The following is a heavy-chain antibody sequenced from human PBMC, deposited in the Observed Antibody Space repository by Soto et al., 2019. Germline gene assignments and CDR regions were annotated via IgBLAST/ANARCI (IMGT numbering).Heavy chain of an antibody. CDR2: IHYGGST. J-gene: IGHJ4*02. D-gene: IGHD6-19*01. CDR3: ASHQQWLVQPCFDY. CDR1: GGSISSSSYY. Sequence: QLQLQESGPGLVKPSETLSLTCTVSGGSISSSSYYWGWIRQPPGKGLEWIGSIHYGGSTYYNPSLKSRLTISVDTSKTQFSLKLSSVTAADTAVYYCASHQQWLVQPCFDYWGQGTLVTVSS. V-gene: IGHV4-39*01.